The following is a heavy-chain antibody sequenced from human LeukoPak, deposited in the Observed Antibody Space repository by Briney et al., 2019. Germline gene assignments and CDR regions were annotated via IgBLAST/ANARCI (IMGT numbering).Heavy chain of an antibody. J-gene: IGHJ4*02. D-gene: IGHD2-15*01. Sequence: GGSLRLSCAASGFAFSDYYMSWIRQAPGKGLEWVSYISGSSDNTNYADSVKGRFTISRDNAKNSLYLQMNSLRAKDTAVYYCTRHPAEGDYWGQGTLVTVSS. CDR3: TRHPAEGDY. V-gene: IGHV3-11*03. CDR2: ISGSSDNT. CDR1: GFAFSDYY.